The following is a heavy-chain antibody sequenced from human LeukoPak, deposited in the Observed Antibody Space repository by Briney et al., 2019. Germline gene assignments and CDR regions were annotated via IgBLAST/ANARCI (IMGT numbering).Heavy chain of an antibody. V-gene: IGHV3-21*01. J-gene: IGHJ4*02. D-gene: IGHD3-10*01. CDR3: ARLGYYGSGSYYPDY. CDR1: GFTFSSYS. CDR2: ISSSSSYI. Sequence: NPGGSLRLSCAASGFTFSSYSMNWVRQAPGKGLEWVSSISSSSSYIYYADSVKGRFTISRDNAKNSLYLQMNSLRAEDTAVYYCARLGYYGSGSYYPDYWGQGTLVTVSS.